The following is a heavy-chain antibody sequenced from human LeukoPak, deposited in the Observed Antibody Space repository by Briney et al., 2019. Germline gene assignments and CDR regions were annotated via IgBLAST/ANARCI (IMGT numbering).Heavy chain of an antibody. Sequence: SETLSLTCAVYGGSFSGYYWSWIRQPPGKGLEWIGEINHSGSTNYNPSLKSRVTISVDTSKNQFSLKLSSVTAADTAVYYCARSVGTWSWWFDPWGQGTLVTVSS. CDR3: ARSVGTWSWWFDP. CDR1: GGSFSGYY. D-gene: IGHD3-10*01. CDR2: INHSGST. J-gene: IGHJ5*02. V-gene: IGHV4-34*01.